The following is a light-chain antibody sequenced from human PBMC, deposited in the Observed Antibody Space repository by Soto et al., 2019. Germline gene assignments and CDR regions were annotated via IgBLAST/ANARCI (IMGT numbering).Light chain of an antibody. J-gene: IGKJ1*01. V-gene: IGKV3-20*01. CDR2: AAS. CDR3: HQCLSCRT. Sequence: EIVLTQSPGTLSLSPGERATLSCRASQSVSSSYLAWYQQKPGQAPRPLIYAASSRATGIPDKFRSSGSGRVFTLTISMQEHEDFAVDYCHQCLSCRTFGQGTKVEIK. CDR1: QSVSSSY.